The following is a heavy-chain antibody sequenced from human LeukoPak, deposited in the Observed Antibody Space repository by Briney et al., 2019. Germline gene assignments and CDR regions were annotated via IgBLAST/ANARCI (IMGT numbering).Heavy chain of an antibody. V-gene: IGHV1-46*01. Sequence: GASVNVSCKASGYTFTSYYMHWVRQAPGQGLEWMGIINPSGGSTSYAQKFQGRVTMTRDTSTSTVYMELGSLRSEDTAVYYCARDKQQLDYFDYWGQGTLVTVSS. CDR3: ARDKQQLDYFDY. CDR1: GYTFTSYY. CDR2: INPSGGST. D-gene: IGHD6-13*01. J-gene: IGHJ4*02.